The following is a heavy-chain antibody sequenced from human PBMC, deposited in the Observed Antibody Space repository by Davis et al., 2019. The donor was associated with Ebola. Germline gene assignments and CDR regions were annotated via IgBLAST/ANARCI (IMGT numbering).Heavy chain of an antibody. D-gene: IGHD6-6*01. CDR2: ISAYNGNT. Sequence: ASVKVSCKASGYTFTSYGISWVRQAPGQGLEWMGWISAYNGNTNYAQKLQGRVTMTTDTSTSTAYMELRSLRSDDTAVYYCARDLRGMYSSSSPDLGYWGQGTLVTVSS. CDR1: GYTFTSYG. J-gene: IGHJ4*02. CDR3: ARDLRGMYSSSSPDLGY. V-gene: IGHV1-18*01.